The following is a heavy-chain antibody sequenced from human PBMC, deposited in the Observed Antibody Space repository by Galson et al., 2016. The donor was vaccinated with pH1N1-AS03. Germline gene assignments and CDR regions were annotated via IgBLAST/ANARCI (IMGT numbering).Heavy chain of an antibody. J-gene: IGHJ5*02. CDR3: ARSDGRGDNFGYMRWFDP. D-gene: IGHD5-12*01. Sequence: TLSLTCDVSGGSITSSNWSNWVRQPPGQGLEWIGEVYHSGTTNYNSSLKSRVTMSVNKSKNQFSLKLNSVTAADTAVYYCARSDGRGDNFGYMRWFDPWGQGTLVTVSS. V-gene: IGHV4/OR15-8*01. CDR1: GGSITSSNW. CDR2: VYHSGTT.